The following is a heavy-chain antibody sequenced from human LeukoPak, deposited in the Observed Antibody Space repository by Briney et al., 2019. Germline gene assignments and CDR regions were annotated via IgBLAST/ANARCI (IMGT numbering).Heavy chain of an antibody. J-gene: IGHJ5*02. V-gene: IGHV1-8*01. CDR2: MNPNSGNT. CDR1: GYTFTIYD. CDR3: ARRGLRYCSSTSCPNWFDP. D-gene: IGHD2-2*01. Sequence: ASVTLSFTSSGYTFTIYDINWVRHATGQGLEWMGWMNPNSGNTGYAQKFQGRVTITRNTSISTTNMDLSSLRSEDTAVYYCARRGLRYCSSTSCPNWFDPWGQGTLVTVSS.